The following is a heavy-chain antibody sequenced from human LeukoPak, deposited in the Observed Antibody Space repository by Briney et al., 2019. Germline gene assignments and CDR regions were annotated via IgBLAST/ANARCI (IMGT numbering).Heavy chain of an antibody. CDR2: ISWNGGSI. J-gene: IGHJ1*01. CDR1: GFTFSSYA. V-gene: IGHV3-9*01. D-gene: IGHD1-26*01. CDR3: AKAPGWELKRFFQH. Sequence: PGGSLRLSCAASGFTFSSYAMHWVRQAPGKGLEWVSGISWNGGSIGYADSVKGRFTISRDNAKNSLYLQMNSLRAEDTALYYCAKAPGWELKRFFQHWGQGTLVTVSS.